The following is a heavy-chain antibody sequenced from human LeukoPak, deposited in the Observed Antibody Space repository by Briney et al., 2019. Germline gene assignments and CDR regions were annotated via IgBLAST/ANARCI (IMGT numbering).Heavy chain of an antibody. J-gene: IGHJ3*02. V-gene: IGHV4-30-2*01. D-gene: IGHD3-9*01. Sequence: SQTLSLTCAVSGGSISRGGYSWSWIRQPPGKGLEWIGYIYHSGSTYYNPSLKSRVTISVDRSKNQFSLKLSSVTAADTAVYYCARVRYDILTGRPHDAFDIWGQGTMVTASS. CDR3: ARVRYDILTGRPHDAFDI. CDR1: GGSISRGGYS. CDR2: IYHSGST.